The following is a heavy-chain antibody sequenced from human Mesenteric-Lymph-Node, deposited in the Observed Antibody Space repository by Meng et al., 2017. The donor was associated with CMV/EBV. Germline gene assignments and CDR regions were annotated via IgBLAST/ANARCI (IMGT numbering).Heavy chain of an antibody. CDR2: INPNSGGT. V-gene: IGHV1-2*04. CDR1: GYTFPGYY. J-gene: IGHJ4*02. Sequence: CTPSGYTFPGYYFPWVPQAPGQGLEWMGRINPNSGGTNNTQKFQDWVTMTSDTSISTVYMELSRLRSDDTAVYYCARDASGTRNFDYWGQGTLVTVSS. D-gene: IGHD6-13*01. CDR3: ARDASGTRNFDY.